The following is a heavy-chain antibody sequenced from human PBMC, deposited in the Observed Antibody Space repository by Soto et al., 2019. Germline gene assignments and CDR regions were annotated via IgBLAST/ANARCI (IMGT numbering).Heavy chain of an antibody. CDR1: GGNFTNYG. CDR2: IIPLFGTT. V-gene: IGHV1-69*01. Sequence: QVQLVQPGAELKKPGSSVKVSCKASGGNFTNYGISWVRQAPGQGLEWMGGIIPLFGTTNYAQKFRGRVTVTADESTSTVYMELNSLRSEDTAIYYCARDHVTSWYNWFDPWGQGTLVTVSS. J-gene: IGHJ5*02. D-gene: IGHD4-17*01. CDR3: ARDHVTSWYNWFDP.